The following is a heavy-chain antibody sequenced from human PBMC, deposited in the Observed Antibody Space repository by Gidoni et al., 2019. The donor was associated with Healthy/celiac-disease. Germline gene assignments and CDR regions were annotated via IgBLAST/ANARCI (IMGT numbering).Heavy chain of an antibody. CDR3: ARDRWVYPDY. D-gene: IGHD6-13*01. J-gene: IGHJ4*02. V-gene: IGHV1-18*01. Sequence: QVQLVQSGAETKKPGASVNVSCMASGYTFSSYGISWARQAPGQGVEWMGWISAYNGNTNYAQKLQVRVTMNTDTSTSTAYMELRSPRSDDAAVYYCARDRWVYPDYWGQGTLVTVSS. CDR1: GYTFSSYG. CDR2: ISAYNGNT.